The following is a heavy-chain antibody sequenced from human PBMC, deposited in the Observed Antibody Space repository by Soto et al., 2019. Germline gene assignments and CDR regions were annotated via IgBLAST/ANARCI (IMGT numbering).Heavy chain of an antibody. Sequence: QLQLVESGGGVVQPGRSLRLSCAASGFPFSSYGMHWVRQAPGKGLEWLALIYYDGSKEYYAESVRGRFTISRDNSKNTLYLQMNSLRADDTAVYFCARVGGTVTSAYWGQGTLVTVSS. D-gene: IGHD4-17*01. V-gene: IGHV3-33*01. CDR2: IYYDGSKE. CDR1: GFPFSSYG. CDR3: ARVGGTVTSAY. J-gene: IGHJ4*02.